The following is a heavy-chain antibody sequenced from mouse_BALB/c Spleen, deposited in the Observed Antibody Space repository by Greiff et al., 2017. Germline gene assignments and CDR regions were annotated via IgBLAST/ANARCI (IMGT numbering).Heavy chain of an antibody. CDR1: GFNIKDTY. Sequence: EVKLVESGAELVKPGASVKLSCTASGFNIKDTYMHWVKQRPEQGLEWIGRIDPANGNTKYDPKFQGKATITADTSSNTAYLQLSSLTSEDTAVYYCASPRGNSFAYWGQGTLVTVSA. V-gene: IGHV14-3*02. D-gene: IGHD2-1*01. CDR2: IDPANGNT. J-gene: IGHJ3*01. CDR3: ASPRGNSFAY.